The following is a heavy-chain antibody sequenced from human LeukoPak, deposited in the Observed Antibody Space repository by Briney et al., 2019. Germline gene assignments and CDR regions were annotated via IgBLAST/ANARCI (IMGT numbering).Heavy chain of an antibody. V-gene: IGHV4-39*07. CDR2: IYHSGST. CDR3: AREFSGYYYYYMDV. D-gene: IGHD1-26*01. Sequence: SETLSLTCTVSGGSISSSSYYWGWIRQPPGKGLEWIGSIYHSGSTYYNPSLKSRVTISVDTSKNQFSLKLSSVTAADTAVYYCAREFSGYYYYYMDVWGKGTTVTVSS. CDR1: GGSISSSSYY. J-gene: IGHJ6*03.